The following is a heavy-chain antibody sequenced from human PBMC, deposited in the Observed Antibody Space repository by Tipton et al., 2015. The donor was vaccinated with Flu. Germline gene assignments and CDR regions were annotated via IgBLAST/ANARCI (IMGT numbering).Heavy chain of an antibody. D-gene: IGHD2-8*01. CDR3: VKNGDSNWFDP. CDR1: GGSINGFY. V-gene: IGHV4-4*07. Sequence: LRLSCSVSGGSINGFYWSWVRQPAGKGLEWIGRIHSSGNTNYNPSLKNRVTMSADTSKNQFSLKLTSVTAADTAIYYCVKNGDSNWFDPWGQGTLVTVSS. CDR2: IHSSGNT. J-gene: IGHJ5*02.